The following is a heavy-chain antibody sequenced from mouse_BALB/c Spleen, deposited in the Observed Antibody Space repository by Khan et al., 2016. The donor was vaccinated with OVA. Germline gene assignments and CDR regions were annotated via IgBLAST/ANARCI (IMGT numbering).Heavy chain of an antibody. CDR1: GFNIKDTY. Sequence: EVQLQQSRAELLKPGASVKLSCTSSGFNIKDTYMHWVKQSPEQGLEWIGRIDPANGDINYDPTFQGKATITADTSYNTAYMQLSSLTSENTAVYYCDTLNDKPFAYWGQGTRVTVSA. J-gene: IGHJ3*01. CDR3: DTLNDKPFAY. CDR2: IDPANGDI. D-gene: IGHD1-3*01. V-gene: IGHV14-3*02.